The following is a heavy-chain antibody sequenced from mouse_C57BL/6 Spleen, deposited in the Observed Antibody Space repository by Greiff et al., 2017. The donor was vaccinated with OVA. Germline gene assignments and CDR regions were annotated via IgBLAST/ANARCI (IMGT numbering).Heavy chain of an antibody. V-gene: IGHV6-6*01. J-gene: IGHJ4*01. D-gene: IGHD2-4*01. CDR1: GFTFSDAW. CDR3: TPLNYYDYDGYAMDY. Sequence: DVHLVESGGGLVQPGGSMKLSCAASGFTFSDAWMDWVRQSPEKGLEWVAEIRNKANNHATYYAVSVKGRFTISRDDSKSSVYLQMNSLRAEDTGIYYCTPLNYYDYDGYAMDYWGQGTSVTVSS. CDR2: IRNKANNHAT.